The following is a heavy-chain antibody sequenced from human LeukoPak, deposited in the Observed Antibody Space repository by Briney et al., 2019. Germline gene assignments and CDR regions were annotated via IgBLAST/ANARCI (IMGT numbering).Heavy chain of an antibody. CDR1: GFTFSSYA. CDR3: ARDLHGGYSYGPFDY. D-gene: IGHD5-18*01. CDR2: IIGSGGST. J-gene: IGHJ4*02. V-gene: IGHV3-23*01. Sequence: GGSVRLSCGASGFTFSSYAMSWVRQAPGKGLEWVSAIIGSGGSTYYADSVKGRFTLSRDNSKNTLYLQMNSLRVEDTAVYYCARDLHGGYSYGPFDYWGQGTLVTVSS.